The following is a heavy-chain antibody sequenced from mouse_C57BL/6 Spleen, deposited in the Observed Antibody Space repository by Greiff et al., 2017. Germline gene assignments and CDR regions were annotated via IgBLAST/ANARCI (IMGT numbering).Heavy chain of an antibody. V-gene: IGHV1-9*01. J-gene: IGHJ4*01. CDR1: GYTFTGYW. CDR2: ILPGSGST. Sequence: VQLQQSGAELMKPAASVKLSCKATGYTFTGYWLEWVKQRLGHGLVGSVEILPGSGSTNYNAKFKGKATFTADTSSNTAYMQLSSLTTEDSAIYYCARNPRNYWGQGTSVTVSS. CDR3: ARNPRNY.